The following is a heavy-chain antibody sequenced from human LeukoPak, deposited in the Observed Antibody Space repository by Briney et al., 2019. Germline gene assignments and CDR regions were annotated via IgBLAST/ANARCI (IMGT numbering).Heavy chain of an antibody. CDR1: GYTFTSYG. CDR3: ARGKDSSSWPNWFDP. V-gene: IGHV1-18*01. D-gene: IGHD6-13*01. Sequence: GASVKVSCKASGYTFTSYGISWVRQAPGQGLEWMGWISAYNGNTNYAQKLQGRVTMTTDTSTSTAYMELRSLRSDDTAVYYCARGKDSSSWPNWFDPWGQGTLVTVSS. J-gene: IGHJ5*02. CDR2: ISAYNGNT.